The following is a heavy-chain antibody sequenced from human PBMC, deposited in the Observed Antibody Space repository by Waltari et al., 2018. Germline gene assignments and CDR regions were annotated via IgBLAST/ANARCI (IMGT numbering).Heavy chain of an antibody. V-gene: IGHV3-9*01. CDR1: GFTFDDYA. CDR3: ARDKPPRDYYYGMDV. CDR2: ISWNSGSI. J-gene: IGHJ6*02. Sequence: EVQLVESGGGLVQPGRSLRLSCAASGFTFDDYAMHWVRQAPGKGLEWVSGISWNSGSIGYADSVKGRFTISRDNAKNTLYLQMNSLRAEDTAVYYCARDKPPRDYYYGMDVWGQGTMVTVSS.